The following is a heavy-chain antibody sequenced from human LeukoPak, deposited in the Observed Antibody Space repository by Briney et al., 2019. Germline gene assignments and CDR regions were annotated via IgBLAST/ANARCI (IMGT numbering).Heavy chain of an antibody. CDR2: IIPIFGTA. CDR3: GYSYGYRRYYYHYYMDV. J-gene: IGHJ6*03. D-gene: IGHD5-18*01. V-gene: IGHV1-69*05. CDR1: GGTFSSYA. Sequence: GSSVKVSCKASGGTFSSYAISWVRQAPGQGLEWMGGIIPIFGTANYAQKFQGRVTITTDESTSTACMELSSLRSEDTAVYYCGYSYGYRRYYYHYYMDVWGKGTTVTVSS.